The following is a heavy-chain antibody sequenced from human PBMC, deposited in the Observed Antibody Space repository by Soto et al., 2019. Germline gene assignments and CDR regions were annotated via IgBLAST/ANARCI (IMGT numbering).Heavy chain of an antibody. CDR2: ISYDGSNK. V-gene: IGHV3-30*18. J-gene: IGHJ6*02. CDR1: GFTFSSYG. CDR3: AKDRGIAALRYYYYGMDV. D-gene: IGHD6-13*01. Sequence: QVQLVESGGGVVQPGRSLRLSCAASGFTFSSYGMHWVRQAPGKGLEWVAVISYDGSNKYYADSVKGRFTISRDNSKNTLYLQMNSLRAEDTAVYYCAKDRGIAALRYYYYGMDVWGQGTTVTVSS.